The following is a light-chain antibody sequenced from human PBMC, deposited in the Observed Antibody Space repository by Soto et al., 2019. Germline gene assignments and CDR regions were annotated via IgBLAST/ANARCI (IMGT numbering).Light chain of an antibody. CDR1: SSDVGGYNF. Sequence: QSVLTQPASVSGSPGQSITISCTGTSSDVGGYNFVSWYQQHPGKAPKLIISDVSNRPSGVSTRFSGSKSGNTASLTISGLQAEDEADYYCSSYTSINTHVFGTGTK. CDR3: SSYTSINTHV. V-gene: IGLV2-14*01. CDR2: DVS. J-gene: IGLJ1*01.